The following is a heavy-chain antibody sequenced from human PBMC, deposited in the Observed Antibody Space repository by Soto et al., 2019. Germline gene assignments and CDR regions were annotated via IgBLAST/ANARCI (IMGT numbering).Heavy chain of an antibody. CDR1: GGSISSGGYY. Sequence: SETLSLTCTVSGGSISSGGYYWSWIRQHPGKGLEWIGYIYYSGSTYYNPSLKSRVTISVDTSKNQFSLKLSSVTAADTAVYYCARDLYDRGYFDLWGRGTLVTVSS. V-gene: IGHV4-31*03. CDR2: IYYSGST. D-gene: IGHD3-22*01. CDR3: ARDLYDRGYFDL. J-gene: IGHJ2*01.